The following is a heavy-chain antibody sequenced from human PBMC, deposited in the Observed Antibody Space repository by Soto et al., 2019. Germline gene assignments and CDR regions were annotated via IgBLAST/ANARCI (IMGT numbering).Heavy chain of an antibody. D-gene: IGHD3-16*01. CDR1: NGSITNDNW. Sequence: QVQLQESGPGLVKPSGTLSLTCAVSNGSITNDNWWSWVRQSPGKGLEWIGDIYHTGSTNYNPSLKSRVSISIDKAKNNISLWLSSVTAAGTAVYYCAKIWGALAKVAVWFGPWCQGTLVTVSS. CDR2: IYHTGST. J-gene: IGHJ5*02. CDR3: AKIWGALAKVAVWFGP. V-gene: IGHV4-4*02.